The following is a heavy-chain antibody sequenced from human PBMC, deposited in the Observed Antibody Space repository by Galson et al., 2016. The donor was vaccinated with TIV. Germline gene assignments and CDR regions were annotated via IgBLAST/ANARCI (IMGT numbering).Heavy chain of an antibody. CDR2: INHRGST. J-gene: IGHJ3*01. V-gene: IGHV4-34*01. CDR1: GGSFNRYY. Sequence: LSLTCEVYGGSFNRYYWTWIRQPPGKGLEWIGQINHRGSTKYNPSLNSRVTISVNTSKNQFSLKVTSMTAADTAVYYCASPFPGGDDFWSAYYDAFDVWGQGTMVTVSS. CDR3: ASPFPGGDDFWSAYYDAFDV. D-gene: IGHD3-3*01.